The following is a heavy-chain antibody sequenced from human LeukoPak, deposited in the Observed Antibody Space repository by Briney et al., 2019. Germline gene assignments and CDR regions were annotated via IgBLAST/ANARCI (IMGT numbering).Heavy chain of an antibody. V-gene: IGHV3-20*04. Sequence: PGGTLRLSCAASGFTFDDYGMSWVRQAPGKGLGWVSGINWNGGSTGYTDSVKGRFTISRDNAKNSLYLQMNSLRAEDTALYYCASEVIAAAGLEGNYWGQGTLVTVSS. CDR2: INWNGGST. CDR1: GFTFDDYG. D-gene: IGHD6-13*01. J-gene: IGHJ4*02. CDR3: ASEVIAAAGLEGNY.